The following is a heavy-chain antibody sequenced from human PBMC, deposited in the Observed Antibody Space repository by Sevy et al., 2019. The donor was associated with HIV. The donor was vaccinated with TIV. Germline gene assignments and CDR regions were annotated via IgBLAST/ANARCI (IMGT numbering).Heavy chain of an antibody. D-gene: IGHD3-16*01. CDR3: ARGRFGGAYYFDD. V-gene: IGHV3-30*04. CDR2: ISYDGSNK. CDR1: GFTFSSYA. J-gene: IGHJ4*02. Sequence: GGSLRLSCAASGFTFSSYAMHWVRQAPGKGLEWVAVISYDGSNKYYADSVKGRFTISRNNSKNTLYLQMNSLRAEDTAVYYCARGRFGGAYYFDDWGQGTLVTVSS.